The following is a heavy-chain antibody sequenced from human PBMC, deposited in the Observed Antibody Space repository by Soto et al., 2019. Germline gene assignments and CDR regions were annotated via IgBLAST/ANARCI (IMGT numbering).Heavy chain of an antibody. J-gene: IGHJ4*02. CDR1: GYSVSDYF. CDR2: INPSGGST. V-gene: IGHV1-46*01. CDR3: ARSRDRFDY. Sequence: ASVKVSCKASGYSVSDYFIQWVRQAPGQGLEWMGIINPSGGSTSYAQMFQGRVTMTRDTSTSTVYMELSSLRSEDTAIYYCARSRDRFDYWGQGTLVTVSS.